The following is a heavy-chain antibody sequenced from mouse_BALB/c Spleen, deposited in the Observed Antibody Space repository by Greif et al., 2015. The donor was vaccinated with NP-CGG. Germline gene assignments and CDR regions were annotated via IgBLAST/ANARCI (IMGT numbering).Heavy chain of an antibody. D-gene: IGHD2-4*01. V-gene: IGHV1S56*01. J-gene: IGHJ2*01. CDR3: ARGGLRRKGFDY. CDR2: IYPGDGST. Sequence: VQLQQSGPELAKPGALVKISCKASGYTFTSYDINWVKQRPGQGLEWIGWIYPGDGSTKYNEKFKGKATLTADKSSSTAYMQLSSLTSENSAVYFCARGGLRRKGFDYWGQGTTLTVSS. CDR1: GYTFTSYD.